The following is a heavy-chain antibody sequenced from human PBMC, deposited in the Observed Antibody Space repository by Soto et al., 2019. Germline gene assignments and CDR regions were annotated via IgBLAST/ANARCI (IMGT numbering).Heavy chain of an antibody. D-gene: IGHD3-3*01. J-gene: IGHJ6*03. CDR3: ARGMSGYYLYYYYYYMDV. CDR2: INSDGSST. CDR1: GFTFSSYW. Sequence: GGSLRLSCASSGFTFSSYWMHLVRQAPGKGLVWVSRINSDGSSTSYADSVKGRFTISRDNAKNTLYLQMNSLRAEDTAVYYCARGMSGYYLYYYYYYMDVWGKGTTVTVSS. V-gene: IGHV3-74*01.